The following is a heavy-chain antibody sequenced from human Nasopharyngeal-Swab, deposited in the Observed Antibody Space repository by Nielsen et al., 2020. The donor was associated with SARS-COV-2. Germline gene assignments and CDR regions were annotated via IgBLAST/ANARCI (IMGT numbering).Heavy chain of an antibody. CDR1: GDSVSSHSAG. D-gene: IGHD3-3*01. CDR3: ARGRDFSVDS. J-gene: IGHJ4*02. CDR2: TLYRSKWYN. V-gene: IGHV6-1*01. Sequence: SETLSLTCAISGDSVSSHSAGWNWIRQSPSRGLEWLGRTLYRSKWYNDYAEAVKSRIAVNPDTSKNQFSLQLNSVTPADTAEYYCARGRDFSVDSWGQGTLVTASS.